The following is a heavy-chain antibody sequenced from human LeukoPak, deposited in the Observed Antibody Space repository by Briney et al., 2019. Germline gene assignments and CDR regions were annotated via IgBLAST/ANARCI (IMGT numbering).Heavy chain of an antibody. CDR2: INPSGGST. Sequence: ASVKVSCKASGYTFTSYYMHWVRQAPGQGLEWMGLINPSGGSTSYAQKFQGRVTMTRDMSTSTVYMELSSLRSEDTAVYYCARGYYGSGSYKGIDYWGQGTLVTVSS. D-gene: IGHD3-10*01. J-gene: IGHJ4*02. CDR3: ARGYYGSGSYKGIDY. CDR1: GYTFTSYY. V-gene: IGHV1-46*01.